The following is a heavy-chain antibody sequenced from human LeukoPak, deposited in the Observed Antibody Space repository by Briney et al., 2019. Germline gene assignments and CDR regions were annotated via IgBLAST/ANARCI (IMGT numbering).Heavy chain of an antibody. V-gene: IGHV3-11*01. CDR3: ARGSYDFWSGYYTGSDY. CDR2: ISSSGSTI. CDR1: GFTFSDYY. J-gene: IGHJ4*02. Sequence: GGSLRLSCAASGFTFSDYYMSWLRQAPGKGLEWVSYISSSGSTIYYTDSVKGRFTISRDNAKNSLYLQMNSLRAEDTAVYYSARGSYDFWSGYYTGSDYWGQGTLVTVSS. D-gene: IGHD3-3*01.